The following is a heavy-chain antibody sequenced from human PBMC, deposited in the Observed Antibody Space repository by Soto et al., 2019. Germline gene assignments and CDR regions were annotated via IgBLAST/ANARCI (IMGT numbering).Heavy chain of an antibody. CDR2: ISAYNGNT. D-gene: IGHD6-19*01. Sequence: ASVKVSCKASGYTFTSYGLSWVRQAPGQGLEWMGWISAYNGNTNYAQKLQGRVTMTTDTSTSTAYMELRSLRSDDTAVYYCASATGEWLDFDYWGQGTLVTAPQ. V-gene: IGHV1-18*01. CDR3: ASATGEWLDFDY. CDR1: GYTFTSYG. J-gene: IGHJ4*02.